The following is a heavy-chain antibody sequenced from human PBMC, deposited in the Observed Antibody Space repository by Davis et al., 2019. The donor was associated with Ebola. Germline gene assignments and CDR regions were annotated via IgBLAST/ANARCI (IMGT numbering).Heavy chain of an antibody. D-gene: IGHD3-10*01. CDR3: VRGSGVIIPV. Sequence: GGSLRLSCAASGFTFSSYWMSWVRQAPGQGLQWLSYISSGSRTTTYADSVRGRFTISRDNAKNSLFLQMNNLRDEDTAVYFCVRGSGVIIPVWGPGTQVTVSS. J-gene: IGHJ4*02. CDR2: ISSGSRTT. CDR1: GFTFSSYW. V-gene: IGHV3-48*02.